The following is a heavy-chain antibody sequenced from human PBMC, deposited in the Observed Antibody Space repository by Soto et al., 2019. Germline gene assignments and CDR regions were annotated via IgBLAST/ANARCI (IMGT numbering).Heavy chain of an antibody. J-gene: IGHJ1*01. CDR3: ARGPHVDSSSPEYFQL. Sequence: ASVKVSCKASGYTFTSYGISWVRQAPGQGLEWMGWISAYNGNTNYAQKLQGRVTMTTDTSTSTAYMELRSLRSDDTAVYYCARGPHVDSSSPEYFQLWGQGTLVTVSS. CDR2: ISAYNGNT. V-gene: IGHV1-18*01. CDR1: GYTFTSYG. D-gene: IGHD6-6*01.